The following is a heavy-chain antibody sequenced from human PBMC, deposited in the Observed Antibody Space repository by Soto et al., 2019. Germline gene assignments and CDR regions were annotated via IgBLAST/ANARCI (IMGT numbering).Heavy chain of an antibody. Sequence: SETLSLTCAVYGGSFSGYYWSWIRQPPGKGLEWIGKITHSGSTNYNPSLKSRLTISVGTSKTQSSLRLDSVTAADTAVYYCSRIAVSGPRTGFDYWGQGILVTVSS. J-gene: IGHJ4*02. D-gene: IGHD6-19*01. CDR3: SRIAVSGPRTGFDY. CDR1: GGSFSGYY. V-gene: IGHV4-34*01. CDR2: ITHSGST.